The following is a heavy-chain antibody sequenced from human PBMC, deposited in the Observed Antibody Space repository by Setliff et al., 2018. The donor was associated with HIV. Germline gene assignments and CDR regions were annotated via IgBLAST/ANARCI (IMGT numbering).Heavy chain of an antibody. Sequence: SETLSLTCAVYGRSLSGYYWSWIRQPPGKGLEWIGEINQSGSTNYNPSLKSRVTISVDTSKNQFSLKLSSVTAADTAVYYCVRQGLTMNRGVPAPILYYFDYWGQGILVTVSS. CDR3: VRQGLTMNRGVPAPILYYFDY. J-gene: IGHJ4*02. CDR1: GRSLSGYY. CDR2: INQSGST. D-gene: IGHD3-10*01. V-gene: IGHV4-34*01.